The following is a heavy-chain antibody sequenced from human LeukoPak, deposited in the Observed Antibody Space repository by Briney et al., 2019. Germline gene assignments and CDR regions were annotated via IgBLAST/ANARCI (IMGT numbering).Heavy chain of an antibody. CDR3: ARYSSSWYGELDY. D-gene: IGHD6-13*01. V-gene: IGHV4-39*07. CDR1: GGSISSSGYY. J-gene: IGHJ4*02. Sequence: SETLSLTCTVSGGSISSSGYYWGWIRQPPGTGLEWIGSIYYSGSTYYNPSLKSRVTISGDTSKNQFSLKLSSVTAADTAVYYCARYSSSWYGELDYWGQGTLVTVSS. CDR2: IYYSGST.